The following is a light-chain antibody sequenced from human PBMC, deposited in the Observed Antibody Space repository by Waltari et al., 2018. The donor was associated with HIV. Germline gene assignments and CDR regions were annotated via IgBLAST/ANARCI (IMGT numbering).Light chain of an antibody. V-gene: IGKV3-15*01. CDR2: GAS. Sequence: VMTQSPATLSVSPGERATLSCRASQSVSSNLAWYQQKPGQAPRLLIYGASTRATGIPARFSGSGSGTEFTLTISSLQSEDFAVYYCQQYNNWPRTFGQGTKLEIK. CDR1: QSVSSN. CDR3: QQYNNWPRT. J-gene: IGKJ2*01.